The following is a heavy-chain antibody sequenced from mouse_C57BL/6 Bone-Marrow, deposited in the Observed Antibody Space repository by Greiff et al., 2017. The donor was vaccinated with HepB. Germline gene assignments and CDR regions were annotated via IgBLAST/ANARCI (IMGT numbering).Heavy chain of an antibody. J-gene: IGHJ4*01. CDR1: GYTFTSYW. V-gene: IGHV1-69*01. CDR3: ARSRRGAMDY. CDR2: IDPSDSYT. Sequence: QVQLQQPGAELVMPGASVKLSCKASGYTFTSYWMHWVKQRPGQGLEWIGEIDPSDSYTNYNQKFKGKSTLTVDKSSRTAYMQLSSLTSEDSAVYYCARSRRGAMDYWGQGTSVTVSS.